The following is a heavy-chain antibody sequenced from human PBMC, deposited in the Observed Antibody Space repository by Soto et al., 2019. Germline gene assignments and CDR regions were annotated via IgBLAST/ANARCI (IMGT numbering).Heavy chain of an antibody. CDR1: GFTFSSYG. CDR3: AKDRNYDYGGNCDGY. CDR2: IAYDGSGK. D-gene: IGHD4-17*01. Sequence: HPGGSLRLSCAASGFTFSSYGMHWVRQAPGKGLEWVAVIAYDGSGKYYADSVKGRFTISRDNSNNTLYLQMNSLRAEDTALYYCAKDRNYDYGGNCDGYWGQGTLVTVSS. V-gene: IGHV3-30*18. J-gene: IGHJ4*02.